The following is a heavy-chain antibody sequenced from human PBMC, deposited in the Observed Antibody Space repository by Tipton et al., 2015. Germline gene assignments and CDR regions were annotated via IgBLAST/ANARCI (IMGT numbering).Heavy chain of an antibody. Sequence: TLSLTCTVSGDSVNSASDHWSWIRQSPEKRLECIGYIHYSGTTKYNPSLKGRVSMSLDTSRNQLSLMLNSVIAADTAVYYCARGPPVGATEDFDIWGPGTVVIVSS. CDR2: IHYSGTT. V-gene: IGHV4-61*01. CDR1: GDSVNSASDH. CDR3: ARGPPVGATEDFDI. J-gene: IGHJ3*02. D-gene: IGHD1-26*01.